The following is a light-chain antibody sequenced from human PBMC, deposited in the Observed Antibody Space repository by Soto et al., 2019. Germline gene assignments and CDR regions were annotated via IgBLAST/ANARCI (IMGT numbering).Light chain of an antibody. CDR3: CSYVSSKTYV. Sequence: QSVLTQPASVSGSPGQSITISCPGTRTDVGGYNFVSWYQQHPCKAPKLIIYEVSNLPSGVSNRFSGSKSDNTASLTISGLQAEDEADYYCCSYVSSKTYVFGTGTKLTVL. CDR2: EVS. J-gene: IGLJ1*01. V-gene: IGLV2-14*01. CDR1: RTDVGGYNF.